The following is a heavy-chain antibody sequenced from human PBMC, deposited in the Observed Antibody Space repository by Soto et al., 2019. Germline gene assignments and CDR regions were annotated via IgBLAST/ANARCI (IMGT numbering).Heavy chain of an antibody. V-gene: IGHV4-4*02. CDR3: ASRPTTPFDY. D-gene: IGHD2-2*01. CDR2: IYHSGST. CDR1: GASITSYY. J-gene: IGHJ4*02. Sequence: SETLSLTCTVSGASITSYYWSWVRQPPGKGLEWIGEIYHSGSTNYNPSLKSRVTISVDKSKNQFSLKLSSVTAADTAVYYCASRPTTPFDYWGQGTLVTVSS.